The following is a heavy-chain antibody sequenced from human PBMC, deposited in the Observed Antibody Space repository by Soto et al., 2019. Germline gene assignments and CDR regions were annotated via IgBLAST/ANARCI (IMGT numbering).Heavy chain of an antibody. D-gene: IGHD6-19*01. V-gene: IGHV3-43*01. CDR3: ATLPQGLFSGMDV. CDR1: GFTFDDYT. CDR2: ISWDGGST. J-gene: IGHJ6*02. Sequence: EVQLVESGGVVVQPGGSLRLSCAASGFTFDDYTMHWVRQAPGKGLEWVSLISWDGGSTYYADSMKGRFTISRDNSKNSLYLQMNSLRTEDTALYYCATLPQGLFSGMDVWGQGTTVTVSS.